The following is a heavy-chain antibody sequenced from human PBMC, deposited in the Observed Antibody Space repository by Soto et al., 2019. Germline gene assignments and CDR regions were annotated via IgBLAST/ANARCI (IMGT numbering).Heavy chain of an antibody. V-gene: IGHV3-30*18. CDR2: VSFDGSST. D-gene: IGHD4-4*01. J-gene: IGHJ4*02. Sequence: PAGSLSLSCAASGFSFRSLAMHWVRQAPGKGLEWVALVSFDGSSTYYAESVKGRFTASRDNYKDKLHLQMNSLRADDTAVYYCAKVFYSKSFDYWGKGTRPTVSS. CDR1: GFSFRSLA. CDR3: AKVFYSKSFDY.